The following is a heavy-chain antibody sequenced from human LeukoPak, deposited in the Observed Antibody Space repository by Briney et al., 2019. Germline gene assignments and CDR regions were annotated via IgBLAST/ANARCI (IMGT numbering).Heavy chain of an antibody. J-gene: IGHJ4*02. CDR2: INPNSGGT. CDR1: GYTFTSYG. Sequence: ASVKVSCKASGYTFTSYGISWVRQAPGQGLEWMGWINPNSGGTNYAQKFQGRVTMTRDTSISTAYMELSRLRSDDTAVYYCARETLGYCSGGSCFELDYWGQGTLVTVSS. V-gene: IGHV1-2*02. D-gene: IGHD2-15*01. CDR3: ARETLGYCSGGSCFELDY.